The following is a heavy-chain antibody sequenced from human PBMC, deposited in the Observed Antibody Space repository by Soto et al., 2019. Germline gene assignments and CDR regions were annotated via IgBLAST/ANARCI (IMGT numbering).Heavy chain of an antibody. CDR2: IYYSGST. D-gene: IGHD2-15*01. CDR3: AHSWYCSGGSCYYSNRFDP. Sequence: SGTLSLTCTVSGGSISSGDYYWSWIRQPPGKGLEWIGYIYYSGSTYYNPSLKSRVTISVDTSKNQFSLNLSSVTAADTATYYCAHSWYCSGGSCYYSNRFDPWGQGTLVTVSS. V-gene: IGHV4-30-4*01. J-gene: IGHJ5*02. CDR1: GGSISSGDYY.